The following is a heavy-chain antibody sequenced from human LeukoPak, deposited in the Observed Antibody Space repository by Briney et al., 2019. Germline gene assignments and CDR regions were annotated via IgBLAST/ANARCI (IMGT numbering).Heavy chain of an antibody. J-gene: IGHJ4*02. CDR3: VRHGSGYTSSWYCPLDY. D-gene: IGHD6-13*01. V-gene: IGHV4-39*01. CDR1: GGSITTGIYY. Sequence: KPSETLSLTCAVSGGSITTGIYYWGWIRQPPGKGLEWIGNIYYIGITHYNPSFESRLTISVDTSKNQFSLKLSSVTAADTAVYYCVRHGSGYTSSWYCPLDYWGQGTLVTVSS. CDR2: IYYIGIT.